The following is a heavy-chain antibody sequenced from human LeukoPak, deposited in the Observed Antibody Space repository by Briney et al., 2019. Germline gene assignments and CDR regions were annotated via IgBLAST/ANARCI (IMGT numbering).Heavy chain of an antibody. Sequence: SETLSLTCTVSGDSISTYYWSWIRQPPGKGFEWIGYITYNGKTDSYPSLKSRVTLSLDTSKKQFSLTLNSVTAADTAVYYRARSPGGYFDFWGHGALVTVSS. CDR3: ARSPGGYFDF. V-gene: IGHV4-59*08. CDR2: ITYNGKT. J-gene: IGHJ4*01. D-gene: IGHD3-10*01. CDR1: GDSISTYY.